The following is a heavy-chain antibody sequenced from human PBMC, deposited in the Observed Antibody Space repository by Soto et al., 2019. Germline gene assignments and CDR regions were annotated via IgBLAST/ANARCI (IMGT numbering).Heavy chain of an antibody. CDR2: ISASGRDT. J-gene: IGHJ4*02. CDR3: ASAYYYDSSGYGY. Sequence: GSLRLACAASVFTVTNFAMSWVRQAPGRGLEWVSGISASGRDTYYADSVKDRFTVSRDNSKNTLYLQMNSLRAEDTAVYYCASAYYYDSSGYGYWGQGTLVTVSS. V-gene: IGHV3-23*01. D-gene: IGHD3-22*01. CDR1: VFTVTNFA.